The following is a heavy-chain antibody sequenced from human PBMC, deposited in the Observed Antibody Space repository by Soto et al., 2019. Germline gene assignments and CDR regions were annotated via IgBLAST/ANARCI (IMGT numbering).Heavy chain of an antibody. CDR3: ARGQGFKGAYRYFSV. V-gene: IGHV4-34*02. J-gene: IGHJ4*02. CDR1: GGSFSGYY. D-gene: IGHD3-16*02. Sequence: QVQLQQWGAGLLKPSETLSLTCGVSGGSFSGYYWSWIRQPPGKAPEWIGEITFGGNINYTPSLRSLVTLSVGTAEKKFSLHLSSVAAADTAMYCCARGQGFKGAYRYFSVWGQGALVIVSS. CDR2: ITFGGNI.